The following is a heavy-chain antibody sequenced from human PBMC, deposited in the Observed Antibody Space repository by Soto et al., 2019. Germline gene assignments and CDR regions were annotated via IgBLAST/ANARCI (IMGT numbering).Heavy chain of an antibody. Sequence: PGGSLRLSCAASGFTFSSYGMHWVRQAPGKGLEWVAVISYDGSNKYYADSVKGRFTISRDNSKNTLYLQMNSLRAEDTAVYYCAKDPEELGMRGFDYWGQGTLVTVSS. D-gene: IGHD7-27*01. J-gene: IGHJ4*02. V-gene: IGHV3-30*18. CDR3: AKDPEELGMRGFDY. CDR2: ISYDGSNK. CDR1: GFTFSSYG.